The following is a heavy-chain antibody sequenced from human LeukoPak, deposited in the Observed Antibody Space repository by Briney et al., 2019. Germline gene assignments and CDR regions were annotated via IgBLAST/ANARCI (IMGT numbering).Heavy chain of an antibody. J-gene: IGHJ6*03. V-gene: IGHV4-59*08. CDR2: IYYSGST. D-gene: IGHD2-2*01. CDR3: ARRHCSSTSCHYYMDV. Sequence: SETLSLTCTVSGGSISSYYWSWIRQPPGKGLEWIGYIYYSGSTNYNPSLKSRVTISVDTSKNPFSLKLSSVTAADTAVYYCARRHCSSTSCHYYMDVWGKGTTVTVSS. CDR1: GGSISSYY.